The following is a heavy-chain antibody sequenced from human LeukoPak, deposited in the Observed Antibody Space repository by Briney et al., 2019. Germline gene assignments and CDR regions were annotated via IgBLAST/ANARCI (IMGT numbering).Heavy chain of an antibody. CDR2: MNPNSGNT. Sequence: ASVKVSCKASGYTFTSYDINWVRQATGQGLEWMGWMNPNSGNTGYAQKFQGRVTMTRNTSISTAYMELSSLRSEDTAVYYCARASACSSTSCYTDYYYMDVWGKGTTVTVSS. D-gene: IGHD2-2*02. CDR3: ARASACSSTSCYTDYYYMDV. J-gene: IGHJ6*03. V-gene: IGHV1-8*01. CDR1: GYTFTSYD.